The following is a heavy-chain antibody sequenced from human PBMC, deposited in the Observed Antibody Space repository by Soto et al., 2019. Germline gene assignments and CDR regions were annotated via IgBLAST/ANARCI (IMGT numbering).Heavy chain of an antibody. CDR2: IYYSGST. V-gene: IGHV4-31*01. CDR1: GGSISSGGYY. CDR3: ARGKISYGMDV. Sequence: QVQLQESGPGLVKPSQTLSLTCTVSGGSISSGGYYWSWIRQHPGKGLEWIGYIYYSGSTYYNPPLKSXXTXSXXTSKNQFSPKLSSVTAADTAVYYCARGKISYGMDVWGQGTTVTVSS. J-gene: IGHJ6*02.